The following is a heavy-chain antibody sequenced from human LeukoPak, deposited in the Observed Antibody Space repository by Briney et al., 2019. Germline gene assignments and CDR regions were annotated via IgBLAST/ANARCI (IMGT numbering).Heavy chain of an antibody. CDR2: INSDGSST. Sequence: PGGSLRLSCAASGFTFSSYWMHWVRQAPGKGLVWVSRINSDGSSTSYADSVKGRFTISRDNAKNTLYLQMNSLRAEDTAVYYCARDTAYDSSGYYYSFPFDYWGQGTLVTVSS. CDR1: GFTFSSYW. CDR3: ARDTAYDSSGYYYSFPFDY. J-gene: IGHJ4*02. D-gene: IGHD3-22*01. V-gene: IGHV3-74*01.